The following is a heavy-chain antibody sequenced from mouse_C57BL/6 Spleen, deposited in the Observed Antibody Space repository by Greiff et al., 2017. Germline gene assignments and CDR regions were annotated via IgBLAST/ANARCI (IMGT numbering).Heavy chain of an antibody. CDR1: GFTFSSYG. D-gene: IGHD2-4*01. V-gene: IGHV5-6*01. J-gene: IGHJ4*01. CDR3: ASGGAIYCDYDGALYNYAMDY. CDR2: ISSGDSYT. Sequence: EVQLVESGGDLVKPRGSLKLSCAASGFTFSSYGMSWVRQTPDKRLEWVATISSGDSYTYYPDSVKGRFTISRDNAKNTLYLQMSSRKSEDTAMYYCASGGAIYCDYDGALYNYAMDYWGQGTSVTVSS.